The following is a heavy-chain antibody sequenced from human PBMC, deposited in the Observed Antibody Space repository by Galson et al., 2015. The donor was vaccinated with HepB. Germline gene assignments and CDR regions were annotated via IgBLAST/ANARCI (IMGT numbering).Heavy chain of an antibody. J-gene: IGHJ4*02. CDR2: IYWNDDK. Sequence: PALVKPTQSLTLTCTFSGFSLSTSGVGVGWIRQPPGKALEWLALIYWNDDKRYSPCLKSRLTITKDTSKDQVVLIMTKMDPMDTATYYCTHIRDSASVRFDSWGQGAQVTVSS. CDR3: THIRDSASVRFDS. CDR1: GFSLSTSGVG. V-gene: IGHV2-5*01. D-gene: IGHD4-17*01.